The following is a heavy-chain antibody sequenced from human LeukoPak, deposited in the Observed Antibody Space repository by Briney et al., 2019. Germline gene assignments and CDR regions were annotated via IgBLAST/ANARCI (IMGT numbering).Heavy chain of an antibody. D-gene: IGHD3-22*01. CDR3: ARSFYYDSSGYHYLDY. Sequence: ASVKVSCKASGYTFTSYYMHWVRQAPGQGLEWMGIINPSGGSTSYAQKFQGRVTMTRDTSTSTVYMELSSLRSEDTAVYYCARSFYYDSSGYHYLDYWGQGTLVTVSP. CDR1: GYTFTSYY. CDR2: INPSGGST. J-gene: IGHJ4*02. V-gene: IGHV1-46*01.